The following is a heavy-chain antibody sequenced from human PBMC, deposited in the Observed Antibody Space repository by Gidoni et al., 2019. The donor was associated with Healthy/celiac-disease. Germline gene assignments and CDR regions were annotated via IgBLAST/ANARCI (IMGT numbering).Heavy chain of an antibody. CDR1: GGSISSSSYY. CDR3: ASAVAGDNWFDP. CDR2: IYYSGST. Sequence: QLQLQESGPGLVKPSETLSLTCTVSGGSISSSSYYWGWIRQPPGKGLEWIGSIYYSGSTYYNPSLKSRVTISVDTSKNQFSLKLSSVTAADTAVYYCASAVAGDNWFDPWGQGTLVTVSS. V-gene: IGHV4-39*01. J-gene: IGHJ5*02. D-gene: IGHD6-19*01.